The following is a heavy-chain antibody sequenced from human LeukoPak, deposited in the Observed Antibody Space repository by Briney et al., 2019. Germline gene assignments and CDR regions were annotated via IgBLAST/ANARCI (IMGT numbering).Heavy chain of an antibody. V-gene: IGHV1-69*06. J-gene: IGHJ5*02. Sequence: ASVKVSCKASGGTFSSYAISWVRQAPGQGLEWMGGIIPIFGTANYAQKLQGRVTITADKSTSTAYMELSRLRSEDTAVYYCARDDYVDYGSWGQGTLVTVSS. CDR3: ARDDYVDYGS. D-gene: IGHD4-17*01. CDR1: GGTFSSYA. CDR2: IIPIFGTA.